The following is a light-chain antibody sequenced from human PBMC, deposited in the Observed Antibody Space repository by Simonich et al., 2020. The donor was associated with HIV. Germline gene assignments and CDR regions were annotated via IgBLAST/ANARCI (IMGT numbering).Light chain of an antibody. CDR1: NIGTKR. CDR2: DDS. Sequence: SYVLTQPPSVSVAPGKTARITCGGNNIGTKRVHWYQQKPGQAPVLVVYDDSARPSGIPERFSGSNSGNTATLTISSVEDGDEADYYCQVWDSSSDHWVFGGGTKLTVL. CDR3: QVWDSSSDHWV. J-gene: IGLJ3*02. V-gene: IGLV3-21*03.